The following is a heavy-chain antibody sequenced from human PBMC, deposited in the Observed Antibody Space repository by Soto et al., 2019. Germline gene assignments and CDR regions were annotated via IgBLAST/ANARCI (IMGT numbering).Heavy chain of an antibody. D-gene: IGHD3-16*01. CDR3: ARRSVFGYFYAMDV. V-gene: IGHV4-39*01. CDR1: GGSISSISYY. J-gene: IGHJ6*02. Sequence: QLQLQESGPGLVKPSETLSLTCTVSGGSISSISYYWGWIRQPPGMGLEWIGSIYDSETTYCNPSLKSRVTIAVATSQNQFSLKLSSVTAADTAVYYCARRSVFGYFYAMDVWGQGTKVTVSS. CDR2: IYDSETT.